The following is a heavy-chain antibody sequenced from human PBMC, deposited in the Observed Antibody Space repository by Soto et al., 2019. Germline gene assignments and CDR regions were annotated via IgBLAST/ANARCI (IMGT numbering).Heavy chain of an antibody. J-gene: IGHJ3*02. Sequence: GGSLRLSCAASGFTFSSYAMHWVRQAPGKGLEWVAVISYDGSNKYYADSVKGRFTISRDNSKNTLYLQMNSLRAEDTAVYYCAREGGYDSAFDIWGQGTMVTVSS. CDR2: ISYDGSNK. V-gene: IGHV3-30-3*01. CDR1: GFTFSSYA. D-gene: IGHD5-12*01. CDR3: AREGGYDSAFDI.